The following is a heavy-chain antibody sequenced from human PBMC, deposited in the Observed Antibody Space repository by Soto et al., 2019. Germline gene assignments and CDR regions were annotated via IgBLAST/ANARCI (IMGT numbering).Heavy chain of an antibody. CDR1: GGSISSSSYY. J-gene: IGHJ3*02. CDR2: INHSGST. CDR3: AGGYYDTEDAFDI. D-gene: IGHD3-22*01. V-gene: IGHV4-39*07. Sequence: SETLSLTCTVSGGSISSSSYYWGWIRQPPGKGLEWIGSINHSGSTNYNPSLKSRVTISVDTSKNQFSLKLSSVTAADTAVYYCAGGYYDTEDAFDIWGQGTMVTVS.